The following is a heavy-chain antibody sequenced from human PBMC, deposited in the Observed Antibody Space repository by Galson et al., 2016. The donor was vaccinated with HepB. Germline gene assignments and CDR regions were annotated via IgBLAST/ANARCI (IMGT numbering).Heavy chain of an antibody. CDR3: VGRGYNYGIQIN. D-gene: IGHD5-18*01. J-gene: IGHJ4*02. Sequence: SLRLSCAATGFTLRTYAMSWVRQGPGKGLERVSGITGADADTYYADAVKGRFTISRDNAKNTVYLQMNSLGVEDTAVYFCVGRGYNYGIQINWGQGTLVTVSS. V-gene: IGHV3-23*01. CDR1: GFTLRTYA. CDR2: ITGADADT.